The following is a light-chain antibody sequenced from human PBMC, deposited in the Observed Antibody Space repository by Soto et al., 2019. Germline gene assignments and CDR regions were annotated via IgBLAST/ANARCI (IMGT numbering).Light chain of an antibody. J-gene: IGLJ1*01. V-gene: IGLV2-14*01. CDR2: EVS. CDR1: SSDVGAHNF. Sequence: QSVLTQPASVSGSPGQAITISCSGSSSDVGAHNFVSWYQHHPGKAPKLMIYEVSNRPSGVSNRFSGSKSGNTASRTISGLQAEDEADYYCNSYTSSNTYVFGSGTKVTVL. CDR3: NSYTSSNTYV.